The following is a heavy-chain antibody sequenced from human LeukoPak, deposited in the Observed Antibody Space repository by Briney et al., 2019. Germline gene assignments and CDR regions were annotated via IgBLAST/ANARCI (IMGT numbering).Heavy chain of an antibody. J-gene: IGHJ3*02. D-gene: IGHD6-6*01. Sequence: ASVKVSCKAPGYTFINYGITWVRQAPGQGLEWMGWISAYNGNTVYAQKAQGRVTLTTDISTSTAYMELRSLRSDDTAMYYCARDRWSSTSSEGALDIWGQGTMVTVSS. CDR1: GYTFINYG. CDR3: ARDRWSSTSSEGALDI. V-gene: IGHV1-18*01. CDR2: ISAYNGNT.